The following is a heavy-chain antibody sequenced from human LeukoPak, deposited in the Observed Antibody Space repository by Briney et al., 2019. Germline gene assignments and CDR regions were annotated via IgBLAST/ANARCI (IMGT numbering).Heavy chain of an antibody. CDR1: GYSFTSYW. Sequence: GESLKISCKGSGYSFTSYWIGWVRQMPGKGLEWMGIIYPGDSDTRYSPSFQGQVTISADKSISTAYLQWSSLKASDTAMYYCARLNVPGYCSSTSCPRGAFDIWGQGTMVTVSS. CDR3: ARLNVPGYCSSTSCPRGAFDI. CDR2: IYPGDSDT. V-gene: IGHV5-51*01. J-gene: IGHJ3*02. D-gene: IGHD2-2*01.